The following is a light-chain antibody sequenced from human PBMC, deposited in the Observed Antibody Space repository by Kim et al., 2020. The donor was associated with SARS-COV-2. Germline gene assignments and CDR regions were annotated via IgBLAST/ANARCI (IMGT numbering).Light chain of an antibody. J-gene: IGLJ3*02. Sequence: QSVLTQPPSASGTPGQSVTISCSGSSSNIGTNTVNWYQQLPGTAPKLLIYNNNQRPSGVPDRFSGSKSGTSASLAISGLQSEDEAYYYCAGWDNSLNGPMFAGGTQLTVL. CDR2: NNN. V-gene: IGLV1-44*01. CDR3: AGWDNSLNGPM. CDR1: SSNIGTNT.